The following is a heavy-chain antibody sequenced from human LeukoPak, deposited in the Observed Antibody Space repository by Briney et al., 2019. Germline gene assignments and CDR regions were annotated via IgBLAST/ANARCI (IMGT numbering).Heavy chain of an antibody. J-gene: IGHJ5*02. CDR3: AKSNYGDFGWFDP. CDR1: GFTFSSYW. D-gene: IGHD4-17*01. V-gene: IGHV3-7*01. Sequence: GGSLRLSCAASGFTFSSYWMSWVRQAPGKGLEWVANIKQDGSEKYYVDSVKGRFTISRDNAKNSLYLQMNSLRAEDTAVYFCAKSNYGDFGWFDPWGQGTLVIVSS. CDR2: IKQDGSEK.